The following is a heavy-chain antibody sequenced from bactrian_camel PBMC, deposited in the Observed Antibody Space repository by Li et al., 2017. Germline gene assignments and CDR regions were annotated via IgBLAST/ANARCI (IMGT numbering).Heavy chain of an antibody. J-gene: IGHJ4*01. CDR1: GMLYNRRC. V-gene: IGHV3S1*01. CDR2: IYTGDYSQ. Sequence: HVQLVESGGGSVQAGGSLRLSCVVSGMLYNRRCVAWFRQGPGKEREGTATIYTGDYSQFYADSVKGRFTISQDTAKNTVYLQMNSLKPDDTAMYYCAAGSWKACERNGGSLVGGYFAYWGQGTQVTVS. CDR3: AAGSWKACERNGGSLVGGYFAY. D-gene: IGHD6*01.